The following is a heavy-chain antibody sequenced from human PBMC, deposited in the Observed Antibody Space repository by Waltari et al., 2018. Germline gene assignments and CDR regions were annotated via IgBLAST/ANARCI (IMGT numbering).Heavy chain of an antibody. CDR2: INHSGST. Sequence: QVQLQQWGAGLLKPSETLSLTCAVYGGSFSGYYWSWIRQPPGKGLEWIGEINHSGSTNHNPSLKSRVTISVDTSKNQFSLKLSSVTAADTAVYYCARNLGYCTNGVCSNHRYYYYGMDVWGQGTTVTVSS. D-gene: IGHD2-8*01. J-gene: IGHJ6*02. V-gene: IGHV4-34*01. CDR1: GGSFSGYY. CDR3: ARNLGYCTNGVCSNHRYYYYGMDV.